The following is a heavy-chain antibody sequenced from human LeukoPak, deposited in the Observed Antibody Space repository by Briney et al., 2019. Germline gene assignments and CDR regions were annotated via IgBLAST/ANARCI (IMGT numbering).Heavy chain of an antibody. Sequence: GGSLRLSCAASGFTFSSYNMNWVRQAPGKGLEWVSAISGSGGSTYYADSMKGRFTISRDNSKNTLYLQMNSLRAEDTAVYYCAKKRITMVREPYYMDVWGKGTTVTISS. CDR1: GFTFSSYN. CDR3: AKKRITMVREPYYMDV. D-gene: IGHD3-10*01. CDR2: ISGSGGST. J-gene: IGHJ6*03. V-gene: IGHV3-23*01.